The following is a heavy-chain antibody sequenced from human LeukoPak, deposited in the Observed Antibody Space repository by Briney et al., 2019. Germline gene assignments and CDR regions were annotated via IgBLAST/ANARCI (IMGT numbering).Heavy chain of an antibody. CDR2: IKQDGSEK. CDR1: EFTFSSYW. D-gene: IGHD6-19*01. CDR3: AGGWSPYDAFDI. J-gene: IGHJ3*02. Sequence: PGGSLRLSCAASEFTFSSYWMSWVRQAPGKGLEWVANIKQDGSEKYYVDSVKGRFTISRDNAKNSLYLQMHSLTAEDTAVYYCAGGWSPYDAFDIWGQGTMVTVSS. V-gene: IGHV3-7*01.